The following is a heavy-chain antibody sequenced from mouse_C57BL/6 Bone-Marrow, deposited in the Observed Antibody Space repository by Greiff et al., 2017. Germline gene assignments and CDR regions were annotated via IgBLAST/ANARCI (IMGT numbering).Heavy chain of an antibody. CDR1: GYTFTSYW. D-gene: IGHD2-3*01. J-gene: IGHJ2*01. CDR3: ARSDGAPYFDY. CDR2: IHPNSGST. V-gene: IGHV1-64*01. Sequence: QVQLQQPGAELVKPGASVKLSCKASGYTFTSYWMHWVKQRPGQGLEWIGMIHPNSGSTNYNEKFKSKATLTVDKSSSTAYMQLSSLTSEDSAVYYWARSDGAPYFDYWDQGTTLTVSS.